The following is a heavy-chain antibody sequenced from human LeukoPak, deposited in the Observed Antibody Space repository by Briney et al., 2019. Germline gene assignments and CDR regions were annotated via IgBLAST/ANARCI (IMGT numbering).Heavy chain of an antibody. Sequence: PGGSLRLSCAASGFTFSSYAMSWVRQAPGKGLEWVSAISGSGGSTYYADSVKGRFTISRDNSKNTLYLQMNSLRAEDTAVYYCAKWSPIWFGEFNYYYMDVWGKGTTVTVSS. CDR1: GFTFSSYA. J-gene: IGHJ6*03. CDR3: AKWSPIWFGEFNYYYMDV. V-gene: IGHV3-23*01. CDR2: ISGSGGST. D-gene: IGHD3-10*01.